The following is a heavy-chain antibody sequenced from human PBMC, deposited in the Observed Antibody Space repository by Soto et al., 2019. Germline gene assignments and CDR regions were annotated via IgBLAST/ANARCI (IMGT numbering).Heavy chain of an antibody. Sequence: SETLSLTCAVSGGSISSSNWWSWVRQPPGKGLEWIGEIYHSGSTNYNPSLKSRVTISVDKSKNQFSLKLSSVTAADTAVYYCARDGRHYYDSSGYSCLDYWGQGTLVTVSS. J-gene: IGHJ4*02. CDR2: IYHSGST. CDR3: ARDGRHYYDSSGYSCLDY. V-gene: IGHV4-4*02. D-gene: IGHD3-22*01. CDR1: GGSISSSNW.